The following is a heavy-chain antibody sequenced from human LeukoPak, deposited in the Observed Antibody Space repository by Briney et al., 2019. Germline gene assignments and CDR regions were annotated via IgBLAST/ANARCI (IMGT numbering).Heavy chain of an antibody. CDR3: ASPSNWNYYYYGMDV. CDR2: ISAYNGNT. Sequence: ASVKVSCKASGYTFTSYGISWVRQAPGQGLEWMGWISAYNGNTNYAQKLQGRVTMTTDTSTSTAYMELRSLRSDDTAVYYCASPSNWNYYYYGMDVWGQGTTVTVSS. J-gene: IGHJ6*02. V-gene: IGHV1-18*01. CDR1: GYTFTSYG. D-gene: IGHD1-20*01.